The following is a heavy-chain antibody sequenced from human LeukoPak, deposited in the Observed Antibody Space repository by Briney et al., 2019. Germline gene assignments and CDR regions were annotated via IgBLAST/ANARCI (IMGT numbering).Heavy chain of an antibody. CDR1: GGTFSSYA. CDR3: ARDARYSSGLDY. Sequence: SVKVSCKASGGTFSSYAISWVRQAPGQGLEWMGRIIPILGIANYAQKFQGRVTITADKSTSTAYMELSSLRSEDTAVYYCARDARYSSGLDYWGQGTLVTVSS. V-gene: IGHV1-69*04. D-gene: IGHD6-19*01. J-gene: IGHJ4*02. CDR2: IIPILGIA.